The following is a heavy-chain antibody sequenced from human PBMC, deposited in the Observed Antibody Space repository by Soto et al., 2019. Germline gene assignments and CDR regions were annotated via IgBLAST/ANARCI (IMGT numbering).Heavy chain of an antibody. V-gene: IGHV3-9*01. J-gene: IGHJ5*02. CDR1: GLALEDYA. D-gene: IGHD1-26*01. CDR3: ARDMHAGFTHYFDP. CDR2: ISLNSGSI. Sequence: GGSRRRSWAASGLALEDYAMHGVRQATGKGLEWVSGISLNSGSIGYADSVKGRFTISRDNAKNSLYLQMNSLTAADTAVYYCARDMHAGFTHYFDPWGQGTLVTVSS.